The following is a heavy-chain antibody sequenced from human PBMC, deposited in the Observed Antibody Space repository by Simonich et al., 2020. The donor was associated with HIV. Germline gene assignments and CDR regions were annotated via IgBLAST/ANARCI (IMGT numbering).Heavy chain of an antibody. CDR2: ISYAGSNK. CDR1: GFTFSSYA. V-gene: IGHV3-30*07. CDR3: ASGGSISSVWADDY. J-gene: IGHJ4*02. D-gene: IGHD3-16*01. Sequence: QVQLVESGGGVVQPGRSLRLSCAASGFTFSSYAMHWVRQAPGKGLEWLAVISYAGSNKYYADSVKGRFTIARDNSKNTLYLQMNSLRAEDTAVYYCASGGSISSVWADDYWGQGTLVTVSS.